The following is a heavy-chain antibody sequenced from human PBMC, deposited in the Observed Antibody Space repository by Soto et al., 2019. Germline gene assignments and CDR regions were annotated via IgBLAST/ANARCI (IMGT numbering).Heavy chain of an antibody. CDR3: AKDTIVGAITGWFDP. Sequence: GGSLRLSCAASGFSFRSYGMHWVRQAPGKGLEWVAVISYDGNNKYYADSVKGRFTISRDNSKNTVYVQMNSLRAEDTAVYYCAKDTIVGAITGWFDPWGQGALVTVSS. D-gene: IGHD1-26*01. J-gene: IGHJ5*02. CDR1: GFSFRSYG. V-gene: IGHV3-30*18. CDR2: ISYDGNNK.